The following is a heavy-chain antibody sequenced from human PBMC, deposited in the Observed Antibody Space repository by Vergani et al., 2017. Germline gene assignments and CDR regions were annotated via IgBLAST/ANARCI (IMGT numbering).Heavy chain of an antibody. CDR2: IYTSGST. Sequence: QVQLQESGPGLVKPSETLSLTCTVSGGSISSYYWSWIRQPAGKGLEWIGRIYTSGSTNYNPSLKSRVTMSVDTSKNQFSLKLRSVTAADTAVYYCAREGQYYDYIWGSYRLTTEPYYFDYWGQGTLVTVSS. V-gene: IGHV4-4*07. CDR3: AREGQYYDYIWGSYRLTTEPYYFDY. CDR1: GGSISSYY. D-gene: IGHD3-16*02. J-gene: IGHJ4*02.